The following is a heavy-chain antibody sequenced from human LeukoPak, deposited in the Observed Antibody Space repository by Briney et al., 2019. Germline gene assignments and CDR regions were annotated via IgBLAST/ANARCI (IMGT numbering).Heavy chain of an antibody. CDR2: INHSGNT. V-gene: IGHV4-34*01. Sequence: SETLSLTCTVSGASISSDYWSWIRQPPGKGLEWIGEINHSGNTNYNPSLKSRVTISVDTSKNQFSLNLQSVTPEDTAVYYCARNLIPEQLVVNFWGQGTLVTVSS. CDR3: ARNLIPEQLVVNF. J-gene: IGHJ4*02. CDR1: GASISSDY. D-gene: IGHD6-13*01.